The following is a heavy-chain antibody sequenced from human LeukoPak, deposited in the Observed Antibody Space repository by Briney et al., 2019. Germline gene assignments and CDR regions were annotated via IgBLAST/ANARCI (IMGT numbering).Heavy chain of an antibody. CDR3: ARGSKWGGYYRFHWFDP. CDR2: IYPGDSDT. J-gene: IGHJ5*02. D-gene: IGHD3-3*01. V-gene: IGHV5-51*01. Sequence: GESLKISCKGSGYSFTSYWIGWVRQMPGKGLEWMGIIYPGDSDTRYSPSFQGQVTISADKSISTAYLQWSSLKASDAAMYYCARGSKWGGYYRFHWFDPWGQGTLVTVSS. CDR1: GYSFTSYW.